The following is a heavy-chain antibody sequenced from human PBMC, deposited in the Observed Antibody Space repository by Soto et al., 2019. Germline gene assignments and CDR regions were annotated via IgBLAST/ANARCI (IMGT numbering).Heavy chain of an antibody. V-gene: IGHV1-18*01. J-gene: IGHJ4*02. CDR1: GYTCTISG. CDR3: ARTVAGYFDY. CDR2: ISTYNGNT. D-gene: IGHD6-19*01. Sequence: ASVKVSCKASGYTCTISGISCVRQAPGQGPDWMGCISTYNGNTNYAQNLQGRVTMTTDTSTSTAYMELRGLRSDDTAVYYCARTVAGYFDYWGQGTLVTVSS.